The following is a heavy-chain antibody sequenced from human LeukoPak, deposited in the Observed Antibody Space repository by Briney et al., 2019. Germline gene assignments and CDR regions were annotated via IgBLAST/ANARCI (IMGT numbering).Heavy chain of an antibody. Sequence: ASVKVSCKASGGTFSSYAISWVRQAPGQGLEWMGWINPNSGGTNYAQKFQGRVTMTRDTSISTAYMELSRLRSDDTAVYYCARGEEEYYYDSSGDYWGQGTLVTVSS. J-gene: IGHJ4*02. D-gene: IGHD3-22*01. CDR3: ARGEEEYYYDSSGDY. V-gene: IGHV1-2*02. CDR1: GGTFSSYA. CDR2: INPNSGGT.